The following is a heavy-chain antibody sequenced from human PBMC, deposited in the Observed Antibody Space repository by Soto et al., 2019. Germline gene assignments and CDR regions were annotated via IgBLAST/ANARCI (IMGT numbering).Heavy chain of an antibody. V-gene: IGHV6-1*01. CDR1: GDSVSSNSAA. J-gene: IGHJ4*02. CDR3: ATWRFDY. CDR2: TYYRSKWYN. Sequence: SQTLSLTCAISGDSVSSNSAAWNWVCHSPSRGLEWMGRTYYRSKWYNDYAVSMRSRITINPDTTKNQFSQQINSDTPKDTAVYYCATWRFDYWGQGTLVTVSS.